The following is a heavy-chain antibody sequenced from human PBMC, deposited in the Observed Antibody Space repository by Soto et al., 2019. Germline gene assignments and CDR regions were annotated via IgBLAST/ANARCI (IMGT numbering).Heavy chain of an antibody. CDR2: IYHSGST. Sequence: KASETLSLTCAVSGGSISIGGYSWSWIRQPPGKGLEWIGYIYHSGSTYYNPSLKSRVTISVDTSKNQFSLKLSSVTAADTAVYYCARAGVRGGEENWFDPWGQGTLVTVSS. D-gene: IGHD3-10*01. CDR3: ARAGVRGGEENWFDP. V-gene: IGHV4-30-2*01. J-gene: IGHJ5*02. CDR1: GGSISIGGYS.